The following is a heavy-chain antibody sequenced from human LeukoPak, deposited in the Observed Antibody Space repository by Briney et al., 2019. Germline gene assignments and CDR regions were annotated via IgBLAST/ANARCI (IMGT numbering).Heavy chain of an antibody. V-gene: IGHV1-2*02. CDR3: ARGGWYRYDMDFDY. CDR2: INPNSGGT. D-gene: IGHD5-12*01. CDR1: GYTFTGYY. J-gene: IGHJ4*02. Sequence: ASVKVSCKASGYTFTGYYMHWVRQAPGQGLEWMGWINPNSGGTNCAQKFQGRVTMTRDTSISTAYMELSRLRSDDTAMYYCARGGWYRYDMDFDYWGQGTLVTVSS.